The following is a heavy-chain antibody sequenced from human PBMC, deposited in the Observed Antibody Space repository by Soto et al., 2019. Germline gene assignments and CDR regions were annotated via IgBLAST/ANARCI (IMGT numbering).Heavy chain of an antibody. J-gene: IGHJ6*02. D-gene: IGHD6-13*01. CDR2: IIPIFGTA. CDR3: ARTRYSSSRYDVGYYYYGMDV. CDR1: GGTFSSYA. V-gene: IGHV1-69*06. Sequence: QVQLVQSGAEVKKPGSSVKVSCKASGGTFSSYAISWVRQAPGQGLEWMGGIIPIFGTANYAQKLQGRVTITADKSTSTAYMELSSLRAEDTAVYYCARTRYSSSRYDVGYYYYGMDVWGQGTTVTVSS.